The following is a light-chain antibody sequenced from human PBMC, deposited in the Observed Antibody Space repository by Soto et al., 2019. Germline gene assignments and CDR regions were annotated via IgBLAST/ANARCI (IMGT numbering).Light chain of an antibody. CDR2: EVS. Sequence: QSALTQPASVSGSPGQSITISCTGTFSNVGKFNLVSWYQQHAGKAPKLIMYEVSVRPSGVSNRFSGSKSGNTASLTISGLQAEDEADYYCCSYDGSTTARVFGGGTKLTVL. J-gene: IGLJ3*02. CDR3: CSYDGSTTARV. CDR1: FSNVGKFNL. V-gene: IGLV2-23*02.